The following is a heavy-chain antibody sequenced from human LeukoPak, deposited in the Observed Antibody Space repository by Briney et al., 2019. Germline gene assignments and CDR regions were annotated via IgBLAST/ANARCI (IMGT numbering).Heavy chain of an antibody. CDR3: AKDPVLLWFGGPNWFDP. CDR2: ISWNSGSI. V-gene: IGHV3-9*01. J-gene: IGHJ5*02. Sequence: PGGSLRLSCAASGFTFDDYAMHWVRQAPGKGLEWVSGISWNSGSIGYADSVKGRFTISRDNSKNTLYLQMNSLRAEDTAVYYCAKDPVLLWFGGPNWFDPWGQGTLVTVSS. CDR1: GFTFDDYA. D-gene: IGHD3-10*01.